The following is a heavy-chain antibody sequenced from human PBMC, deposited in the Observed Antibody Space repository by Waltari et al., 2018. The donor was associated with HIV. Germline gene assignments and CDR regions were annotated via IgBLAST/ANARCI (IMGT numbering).Heavy chain of an antibody. V-gene: IGHV4-59*01. J-gene: IGHJ5*02. CDR3: ARGRQSDWAGELDP. D-gene: IGHD2-21*02. CDR2: IYYTGHT. Sequence: QVQLQESGPGLVKPSETLSLTCTVSGGAITSYFGTWIRQPPGKGLEWIGYIYYTGHTDYTPSLKSRVTMSVDASKNQFSLYLNSVTAADTAVYFCARGRQSDWAGELDPWGQGILVTISS. CDR1: GGAITSYF.